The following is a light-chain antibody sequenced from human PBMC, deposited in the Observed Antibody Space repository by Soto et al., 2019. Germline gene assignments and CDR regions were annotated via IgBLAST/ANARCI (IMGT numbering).Light chain of an antibody. CDR1: SSDVGGYNY. CDR2: EVS. V-gene: IGLV2-8*01. J-gene: IGLJ2*01. CDR3: SSYAGSNNVV. Sequence: QSALTQPPSASGSPGQSVTISCTGISSDVGGYNYVSWYQQHPGKAPKLMIYEVSKRPSGVPDRFSGSKSGNTASLTVSGLKAEDEADYYCSSYAGSNNVVFSGGTKLTVL.